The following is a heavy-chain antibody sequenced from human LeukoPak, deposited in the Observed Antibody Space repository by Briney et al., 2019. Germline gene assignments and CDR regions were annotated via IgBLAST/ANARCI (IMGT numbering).Heavy chain of an antibody. CDR2: INPSGGST. J-gene: IGHJ6*02. D-gene: IGHD4-17*01. V-gene: IGHV1-46*04. CDR3: AREKHDYGDWGLMDV. CDR1: GYTFISYY. Sequence: ASVKVSCKASGYTFISYYIHWVRQAPGQGLEWMGIINPSGGSTNYAQKLQGRVTVAMDTSTSTVYMELGSLTIEDTAVYYCAREKHDYGDWGLMDVWGQGTTVTVSS.